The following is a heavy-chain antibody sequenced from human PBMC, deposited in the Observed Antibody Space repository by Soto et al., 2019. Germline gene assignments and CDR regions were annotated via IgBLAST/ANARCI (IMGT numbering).Heavy chain of an antibody. D-gene: IGHD3-16*01. CDR1: GGTFSSYA. CDR3: AREGPGGVDYENYGMDV. J-gene: IGHJ6*02. CDR2: IIPIFGTA. V-gene: IGHV1-69*01. Sequence: QVQLVQSGAEVKKPGSSVKVSCKASGGTFSSYAISWVRQAPGQGLEWMGGIIPIFGTANYAQKFQGRVTITADESTSTAYMELSRLRSEDTAVYYCAREGPGGVDYENYGMDVWGQGTTVTVSS.